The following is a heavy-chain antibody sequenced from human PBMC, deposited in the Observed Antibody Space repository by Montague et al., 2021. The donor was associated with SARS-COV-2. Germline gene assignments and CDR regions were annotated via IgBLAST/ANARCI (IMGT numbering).Heavy chain of an antibody. CDR3: ARAGRGTIFGVIGAYHGMDI. CDR1: GGSISNYY. V-gene: IGHV4-59*01. CDR2: MYYSGST. D-gene: IGHD3-3*01. J-gene: IGHJ6*02. Sequence: SETLSLTCTVSGGSISNYYWSWIRQSPGKGLEWIAYMYYSGSTKYNPSLKSRATISADTSKNQFSLTLSSMTAADTAVYYCARAGRGTIFGVIGAYHGMDIWGQGTTVTVS.